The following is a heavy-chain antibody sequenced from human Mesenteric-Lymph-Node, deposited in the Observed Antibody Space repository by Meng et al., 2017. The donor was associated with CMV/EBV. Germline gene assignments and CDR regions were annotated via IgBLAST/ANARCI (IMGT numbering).Heavy chain of an antibody. J-gene: IGHJ4*02. Sequence: YTFTRYYMHRVRQAPGQGLKWMGIINPSGGSTSYTQKFQSRVTMTRDTSTSTVYMELSSLRSEDTAVYYCARDYYGSGSYIAYYYFDYWGQGTLVTVSS. CDR1: YTFTRYY. D-gene: IGHD3-10*01. CDR2: INPSGGST. V-gene: IGHV1-46*01. CDR3: ARDYYGSGSYIAYYYFDY.